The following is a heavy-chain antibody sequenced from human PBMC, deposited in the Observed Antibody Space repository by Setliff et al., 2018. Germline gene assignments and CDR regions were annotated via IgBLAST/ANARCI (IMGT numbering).Heavy chain of an antibody. J-gene: IGHJ4*02. CDR1: GGSFSNYY. CDR3: RFWSGYYKNDY. Sequence: SETLSLTCTVYGGSFSNYYWSWIRQPPGKGLEWIGEINHSGSTNYNPSLTSRVTISVDTSKNQFSLKLSSVTAADTAVYYYRFWSGYYKNDYWGQGTLVTVS. D-gene: IGHD3-3*01. CDR2: INHSGST. V-gene: IGHV4-34*01.